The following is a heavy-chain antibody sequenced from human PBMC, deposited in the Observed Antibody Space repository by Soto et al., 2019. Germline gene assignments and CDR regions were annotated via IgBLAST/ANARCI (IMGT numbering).Heavy chain of an antibody. D-gene: IGHD2-2*01. CDR3: ARTGRDCSSTSCKRGNYFDY. Sequence: PSETLSLTCAVYGGSFSAYYWSWIRQPPGKGLEWIGEINHSGSTNYNPSLKSRVTISVDTSKNQFSLKLSSVTAADTAVYYCARTGRDCSSTSCKRGNYFDYWGQGTLVTVS. CDR2: INHSGST. V-gene: IGHV4-34*01. J-gene: IGHJ4*02. CDR1: GGSFSAYY.